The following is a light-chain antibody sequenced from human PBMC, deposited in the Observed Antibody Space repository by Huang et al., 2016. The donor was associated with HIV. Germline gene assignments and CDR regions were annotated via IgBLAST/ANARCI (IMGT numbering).Light chain of an antibody. CDR1: QSIGTN. Sequence: IILTQSPANLSVSPGEGATLSCRARQSIGTNLAWYQQGPGQGPRLLVYGASTRDTGGPVRFSGSWAGTQFNLTLSSLQSEDFVTYYCQHYSNWPPLTFGGGTKVDI. CDR3: QHYSNWPPLT. CDR2: GAS. V-gene: IGKV3-15*01. J-gene: IGKJ4*01.